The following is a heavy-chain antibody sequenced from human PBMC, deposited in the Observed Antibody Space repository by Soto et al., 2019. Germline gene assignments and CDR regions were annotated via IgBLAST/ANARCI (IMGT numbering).Heavy chain of an antibody. D-gene: IGHD3-9*01. V-gene: IGHV1-69*06. CDR1: GGTFSSYA. CDR3: ARVHDILTGYYHFDY. Sequence: QVQLVQSGAEVKKPGSSVKVSCKASGGTFSSYAISWVRQAPGQGLEWMGGIIPIFGTANYAQKLQGRVTMTTDTSTSTAYMELRSLRSDDTAVYYCARVHDILTGYYHFDYWGQGTLVTVSS. J-gene: IGHJ4*02. CDR2: IIPIFGTA.